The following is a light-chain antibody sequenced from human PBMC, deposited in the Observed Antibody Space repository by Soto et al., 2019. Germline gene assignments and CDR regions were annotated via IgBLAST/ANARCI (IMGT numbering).Light chain of an antibody. V-gene: IGKV3-11*01. CDR2: DAS. CDR3: LQYHNLWA. J-gene: IGKJ1*01. Sequence: IVLTQSPATLSLSPGERATLSCRASQSIGGYLAWYQQTPGQPPRLLIYDASYRATGIPARFSGSGSGTDFTLTISSLEPEDFAVYYCLQYHNLWAFGQGTKVEIK. CDR1: QSIGGY.